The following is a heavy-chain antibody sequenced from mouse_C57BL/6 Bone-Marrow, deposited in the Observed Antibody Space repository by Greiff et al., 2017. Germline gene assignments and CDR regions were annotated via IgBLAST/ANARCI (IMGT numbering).Heavy chain of an antibody. V-gene: IGHV1-81*01. CDR3: ARNLPGIAMDY. CDR2: IYPKSGNN. D-gene: IGHD4-1*01. Sequence: QVQLQQSGAELARPGASVKLSCKASGYTFTSYGISWVKQRTGQGLEWIGEIYPKSGNNYYNEKFKGKATLTADKSSSTAYMELRSLTSADSAVYLCARNLPGIAMDYWGQGTSVTVSS. CDR1: GYTFTSYG. J-gene: IGHJ4*01.